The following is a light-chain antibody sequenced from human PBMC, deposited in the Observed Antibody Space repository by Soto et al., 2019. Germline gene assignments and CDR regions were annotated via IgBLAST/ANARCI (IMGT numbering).Light chain of an antibody. V-gene: IGKV3D-20*02. CDR1: QSVSSTY. J-gene: IGKJ4*01. CDR2: DAS. CDR3: QQRGNPLT. Sequence: EIVLTQSPGTLSLSPGERATLSCRASQSVSSTYLAWYQHKPGQAPRLLIYDASNRATGIPARFRGSGSGTDFTLTISSLEPEDFAVYYCQQRGNPLTFGGGTKVDIK.